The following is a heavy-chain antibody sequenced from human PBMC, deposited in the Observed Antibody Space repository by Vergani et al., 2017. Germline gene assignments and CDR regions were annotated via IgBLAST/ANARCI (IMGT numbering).Heavy chain of an antibody. CDR3: ARGGKSSSDNTFDY. J-gene: IGHJ4*02. CDR1: GYSFTSYW. Sequence: EVQLLESGGGLVQPGGSLRLSCAASGYSFTSYWIGWVRQMPGKGLEWMGIIYPGDSDTRYSPSFQGQVTISADKSISTAYLQWSSLKASDTAMYYCARGGKSSSDNTFDYWGQGTLVTVSS. CDR2: IYPGDSDT. D-gene: IGHD6-6*01. V-gene: IGHV5-51*01.